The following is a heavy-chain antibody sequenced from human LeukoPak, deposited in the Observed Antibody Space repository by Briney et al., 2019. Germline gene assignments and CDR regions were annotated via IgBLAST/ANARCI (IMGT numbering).Heavy chain of an antibody. D-gene: IGHD4-17*01. CDR2: INPSGGST. CDR1: GYTFTSYG. V-gene: IGHV1-46*01. Sequence: ASVKVSCKTSGYTFTSYGISWVRQAPGQGLEWMGIINPSGGSTSYAQKFQGRVTMTRDMSTSTVYMELSSLRSEDTAVYYCARDGGTTSPYFDYWGQGTLVTVSS. CDR3: ARDGGTTSPYFDY. J-gene: IGHJ4*02.